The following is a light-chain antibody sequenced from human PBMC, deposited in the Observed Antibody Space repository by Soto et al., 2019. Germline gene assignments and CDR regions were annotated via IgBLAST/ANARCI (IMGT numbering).Light chain of an antibody. CDR1: QSVSSSY. V-gene: IGKV3-20*01. Sequence: EIVLTQSPGTLSLSPGERATLSCRASQSVSSSYLSWYQQKPGQAPRLLIYGASSGATGIPDRFSGSGCGQDFPLTISRVEAEVFAFYSCQHCGHSRRTFGQGTKVEIK. CDR3: QHCGHSRRT. J-gene: IGKJ1*01. CDR2: GAS.